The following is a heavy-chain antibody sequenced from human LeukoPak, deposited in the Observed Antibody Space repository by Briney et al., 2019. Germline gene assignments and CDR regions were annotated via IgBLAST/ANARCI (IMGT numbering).Heavy chain of an antibody. Sequence: GASVKVSCKASGGTFSSYAISWVRQAPGQGLEWMGWINPNSGGTNYAQKFQGRVTMTRDTSISTAYMELSRLRSDDTAVYYCARAVLSFTSGSCHLGDLDYWGQGTLVTVSS. D-gene: IGHD1-26*01. CDR2: INPNSGGT. CDR3: ARAVLSFTSGSCHLGDLDY. V-gene: IGHV1-2*02. J-gene: IGHJ4*02. CDR1: GGTFSSYA.